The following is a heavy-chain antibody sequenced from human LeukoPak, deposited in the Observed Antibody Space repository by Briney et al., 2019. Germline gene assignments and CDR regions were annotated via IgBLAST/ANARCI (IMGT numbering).Heavy chain of an antibody. V-gene: IGHV4-34*01. D-gene: IGHD1-26*01. CDR2: INHSGST. Sequence: SETLPLTCAVYGGSFSGYYWSWIRQPPGKGLEWIGEINHSGSTNYNPSLKSRVTISVDTSKNQFSLKLSSVTAADTAVYYCARALWDYYYGMDVWGQGTTVTVSS. J-gene: IGHJ6*02. CDR3: ARALWDYYYGMDV. CDR1: GGSFSGYY.